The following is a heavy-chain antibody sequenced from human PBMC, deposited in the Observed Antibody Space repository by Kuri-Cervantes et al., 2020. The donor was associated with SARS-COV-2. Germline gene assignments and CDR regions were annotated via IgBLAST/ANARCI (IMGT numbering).Heavy chain of an antibody. CDR3: ARVEGPAQAFDI. D-gene: IGHD2-2*01. V-gene: IGHV1-46*01. CDR2: INPSGGST. Sequence: ASVKVSCKASGYTFTSYYMHWVRQAPGQGLERMGIINPSGGSTSYAQKLQGRVTMTTDTSTSTAYMELRSLRSDDTAVYYCARVEGPAQAFDIWGQGTMVTVSS. J-gene: IGHJ3*02. CDR1: GYTFTSYY.